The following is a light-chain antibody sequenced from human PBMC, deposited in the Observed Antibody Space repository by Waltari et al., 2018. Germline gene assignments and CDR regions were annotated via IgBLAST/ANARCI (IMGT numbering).Light chain of an antibody. J-gene: IGLJ2*01. CDR3: LVWHSTIDHQGV. CDR1: NIGSKS. Sequence: SYVVTQSPSVSVAPGETARITCGGDNIGSKSVHWYQQRPGQAPVLVISYDSARPSGIPERFSGSNTGNTATLTISWVEAEDEADYYYLVWHSTIDHQGVFGGGTKLTVL. V-gene: IGLV3-21*04. CDR2: YDS.